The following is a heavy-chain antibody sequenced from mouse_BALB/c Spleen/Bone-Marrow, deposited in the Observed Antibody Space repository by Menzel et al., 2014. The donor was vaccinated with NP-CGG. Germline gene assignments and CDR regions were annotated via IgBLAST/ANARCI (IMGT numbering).Heavy chain of an antibody. CDR1: GFNIKDTY. J-gene: IGHJ2*01. V-gene: IGHV14-3*02. D-gene: IGHD2-13*01. Sequence: EVQLQQSGAELVKPGASVKLSSTASGFNIKDTYMHLVKQRPEQGLEWIGRIDPANGNTKYDPKFQGKATITADTSSNTAYVQLNSLTSEHTAVFYCGRVGDDYWRKSRTHTVSS. CDR2: IDPANGNT. CDR3: GRVGDDY.